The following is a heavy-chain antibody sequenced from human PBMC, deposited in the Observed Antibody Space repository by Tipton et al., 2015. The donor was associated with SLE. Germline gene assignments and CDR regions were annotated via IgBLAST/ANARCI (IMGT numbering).Heavy chain of an antibody. CDR2: ISWDGDST. J-gene: IGHJ2*01. V-gene: IGHV3-43*01. Sequence: VQLVQSGGVVVQPGGSLRLSCAASGFTFVDYAMHWVRQAPGKGLEWVSLISWDGDSTYYADSVKGRFTISRDNSKNSLYLQMNSLTTEDTALYYCAKDGPTVTATNFQPGWYFDLWGRGTLVTVSS. CDR1: GFTFVDYA. D-gene: IGHD4-17*01. CDR3: AKDGPTVTATNFQPGWYFDL.